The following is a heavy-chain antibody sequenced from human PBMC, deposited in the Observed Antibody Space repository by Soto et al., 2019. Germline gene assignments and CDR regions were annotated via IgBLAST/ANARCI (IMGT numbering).Heavy chain of an antibody. V-gene: IGHV3-30*18. CDR1: GFTFSSYG. Sequence: QVQLVESGGGVVQPGRSLRLSCAASGFTFSSYGMHWVRQAPGKGLEWVAVISYDGSNKYYADSVKGRFTISRDNSKNTLYLQMNSLRAEDTAVYYCAKAPGLDWLLSPGPFDLWGRGTLVTVSS. D-gene: IGHD3-9*01. CDR2: ISYDGSNK. J-gene: IGHJ2*01. CDR3: AKAPGLDWLLSPGPFDL.